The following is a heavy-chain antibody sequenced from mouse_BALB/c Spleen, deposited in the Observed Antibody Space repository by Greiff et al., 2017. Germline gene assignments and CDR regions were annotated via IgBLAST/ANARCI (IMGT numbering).Heavy chain of an antibody. CDR1: GYSFTGYY. CDR2: INPYNGAT. CDR3: AREPSYYGRLDY. V-gene: IGHV1-31*01. J-gene: IGHJ4*01. D-gene: IGHD1-1*01. Sequence: VQLQQSGPELVKPGASVKISCKASGYSFTGYYMHWVKQSHVKSLEWIGRINPYNGATSYNQNFKDKASLTVDKSSSTAYMELRSLTSEDSAVYYCAREPSYYGRLDYWGQGTSVTVAS.